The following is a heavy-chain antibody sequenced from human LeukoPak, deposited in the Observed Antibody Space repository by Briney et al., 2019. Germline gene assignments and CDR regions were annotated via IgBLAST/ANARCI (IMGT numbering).Heavy chain of an antibody. D-gene: IGHD1/OR15-1a*01. J-gene: IGHJ3*02. Sequence: PSQTLSLTCTVSGGSISSGGYYWSWVRQHPEKGLEWIGYIYYSGTAYYNPSLKSRVTMSVDTSKNQFSLKLSSVTAADTAVYYCARGNRGAFDIWGQGTMVTVSS. CDR3: ARGNRGAFDI. CDR1: GGSISSGGYY. V-gene: IGHV4-31*03. CDR2: IYYSGTA.